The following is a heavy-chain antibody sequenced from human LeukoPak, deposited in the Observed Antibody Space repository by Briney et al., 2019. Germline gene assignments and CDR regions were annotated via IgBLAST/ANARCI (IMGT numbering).Heavy chain of an antibody. CDR3: ARVRNTYYYDSSGYYYLDY. Sequence: SQTLSLTCTVSGGSISSGGYYWSWIRQHPGKGPEWIGYIYYSGSTYYNPSLKSRVTISVDTSKDQFSLKLSSVTAADTAVYYCARVRNTYYYDSSGYYYLDYWGQGTLVTVSS. D-gene: IGHD3-22*01. CDR2: IYYSGST. V-gene: IGHV4-31*03. CDR1: GGSISSGGYY. J-gene: IGHJ4*02.